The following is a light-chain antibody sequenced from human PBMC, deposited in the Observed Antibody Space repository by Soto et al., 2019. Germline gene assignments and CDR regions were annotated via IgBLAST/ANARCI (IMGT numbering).Light chain of an antibody. Sequence: QSVLTQPPSASGTPGQRVTISCSGSSSNIGSNTVNWYQQLPGTAPKLLIYSNNQRPSGVPDRFSGSKSGTSASLAISGLQSEDEADYYCAAWADSLNGRALGGGTQLTVL. CDR3: AAWADSLNGRA. CDR2: SNN. CDR1: SSNIGSNT. J-gene: IGLJ2*01. V-gene: IGLV1-44*01.